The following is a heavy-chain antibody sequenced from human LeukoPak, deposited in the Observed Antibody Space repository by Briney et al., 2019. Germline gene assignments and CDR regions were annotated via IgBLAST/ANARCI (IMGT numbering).Heavy chain of an antibody. Sequence: GGSLRFSCAASGFTFDDYAMHWVRQAPGKGLEWVSAISGSGGSTYYADSVKGRFTISRDNSKNTLYLQMNSLRAEDTAVYYCAKVRGYSYGYPDYWGQGTLVTVSS. D-gene: IGHD5-18*01. CDR1: GFTFDDYA. V-gene: IGHV3-23*01. J-gene: IGHJ4*02. CDR2: ISGSGGST. CDR3: AKVRGYSYGYPDY.